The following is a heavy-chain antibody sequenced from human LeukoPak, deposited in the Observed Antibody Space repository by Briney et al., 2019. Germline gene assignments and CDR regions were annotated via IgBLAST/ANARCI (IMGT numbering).Heavy chain of an antibody. CDR2: IYYSGST. CDR3: ARGAYYYDSSGYYYGRYFDL. CDR1: GGSISSYY. V-gene: IGHV4-59*01. J-gene: IGHJ2*01. D-gene: IGHD3-22*01. Sequence: SETLSLTCTVSGGSISSYYWSWIRQPPGKGLEWIGYIYYSGSTNYNPSLKSGVTISVDTSKNQFSLKLSSLTAADTAVYYCARGAYYYDSSGYYYGRYFDLWGRGTLVTVSS.